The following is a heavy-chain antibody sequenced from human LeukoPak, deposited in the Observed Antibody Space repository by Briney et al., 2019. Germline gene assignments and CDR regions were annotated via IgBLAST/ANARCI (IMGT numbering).Heavy chain of an antibody. CDR2: INPSGGST. CDR1: GYTFTSYY. V-gene: IGHV1-46*01. CDR3: ARSEGDRKYYYYYGMDV. J-gene: IGHJ6*02. Sequence: ASVKVSCKASGYTFTSYYMHWVRQAPGQGLEWMGIINPSGGSTSYAQKFQGRVTMTRDTSTSTVYMELSSLRSEDTAAYYCARSEGDRKYYYYYGMDVWGQGTTVTVSS. D-gene: IGHD3-16*01.